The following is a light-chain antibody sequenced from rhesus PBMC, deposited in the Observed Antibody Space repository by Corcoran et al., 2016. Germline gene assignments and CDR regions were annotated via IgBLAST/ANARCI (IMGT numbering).Light chain of an antibody. CDR2: GAS. Sequence: EPVVTQSPATLSLSPGERATLSCRASQSVGTYLAWYRQTPGQAPRLLIFGASSRATGISDRFSGSGSGTDFTLTLSSLETEDVGVYSCLQSSGFFTFGPGTKLDI. CDR1: QSVGTY. CDR3: LQSSGFFT. J-gene: IGKJ3*01. V-gene: IGKV3-24*04.